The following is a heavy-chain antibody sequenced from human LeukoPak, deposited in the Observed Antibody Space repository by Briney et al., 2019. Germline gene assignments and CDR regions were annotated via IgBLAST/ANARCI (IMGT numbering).Heavy chain of an antibody. Sequence: SETLSLTCTVSGGSISSYYWSWIRQPPGKGLEWIGYIYTSGSTNYNPSLKSRVTISVDTSKNQFSLKLSSVTAADTAVYYCARIMGSRPLEWFYYYYYMDVWGKGTTVTVSS. V-gene: IGHV4-4*09. J-gene: IGHJ6*03. D-gene: IGHD3-3*01. CDR1: GGSISSYY. CDR3: ARIMGSRPLEWFYYYYYMDV. CDR2: IYTSGST.